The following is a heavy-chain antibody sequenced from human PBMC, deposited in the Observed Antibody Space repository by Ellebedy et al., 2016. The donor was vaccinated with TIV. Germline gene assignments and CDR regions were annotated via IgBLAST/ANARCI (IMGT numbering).Heavy chain of an antibody. V-gene: IGHV4-59*08. CDR3: ARNTGYYSHDS. Sequence: GSLRLSCTVSGGSLSRDFWSWTRQSPGKGLEWIGYVASTGGANYNASLRTRVTISLDTSKSQFSLKLASVTAADTAVYFCARNTGYYSHDSWGQGTLVTVSS. CDR1: GGSLSRDF. D-gene: IGHD2-15*01. CDR2: VASTGGA. J-gene: IGHJ4*02.